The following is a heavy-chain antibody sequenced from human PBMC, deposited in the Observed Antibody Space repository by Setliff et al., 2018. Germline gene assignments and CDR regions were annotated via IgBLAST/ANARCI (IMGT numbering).Heavy chain of an antibody. CDR1: GFTFSAYA. CDR3: ASANTTGYYYFDY. CDR2: ISSSSAYI. V-gene: IGHV3-21*01. D-gene: IGHD1-26*01. Sequence: KPGGSLRLSCAASGFTFSAYAMSWVRQSPGKGLEWVSAISSSSAYIYYADSVKGRFTISRDNAKNSVYLQMNSLRAEDTAVYYCASANTTGYYYFDYWGQGTLVTVSS. J-gene: IGHJ4*02.